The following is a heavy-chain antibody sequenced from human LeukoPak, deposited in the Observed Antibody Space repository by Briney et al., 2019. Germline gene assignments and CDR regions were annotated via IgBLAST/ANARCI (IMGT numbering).Heavy chain of an antibody. CDR2: IYAGDSGT. J-gene: IGHJ4*02. CDR1: GYSFTSHW. V-gene: IGHV5-51*01. CDR3: TRHIAAAGPDY. D-gene: IGHD6-13*01. Sequence: GESLKISCRGSGYSFTSHWIGWVRQMPGRGLEWMAIIYAGDSGTRISPSFQGQVTISADKSISTAYLQWSSLKASDTAIYYCTRHIAAAGPDYWGQGTLVTVSS.